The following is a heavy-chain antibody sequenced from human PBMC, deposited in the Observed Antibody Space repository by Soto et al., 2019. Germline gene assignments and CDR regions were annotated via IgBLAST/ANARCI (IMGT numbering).Heavy chain of an antibody. CDR2: ISYDGSNK. D-gene: IGHD4-17*01. CDR3: ARGDWEGTVTYFDY. J-gene: IGHJ4*02. V-gene: IGHV3-30-3*01. Sequence: QVQLVESGGGVVQPGRSLRLSCAASGFTFSSYAMHWVRQAPGKGLEWVAVISYDGSNKYYADSVKGRFTISRDNSKNTLYLQMNSLRAEDTAVYYCARGDWEGTVTYFDYWGQGTLVTVSS. CDR1: GFTFSSYA.